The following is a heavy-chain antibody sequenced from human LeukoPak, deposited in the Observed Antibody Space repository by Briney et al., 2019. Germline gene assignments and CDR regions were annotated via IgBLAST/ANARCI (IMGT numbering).Heavy chain of an antibody. V-gene: IGHV3-21*01. CDR2: ISSSSSYI. CDR1: GFTFSSYS. J-gene: IGHJ5*02. CDR3: ARVEDWFDP. D-gene: IGHD2-15*01. Sequence: PGRSLRLSCAASGFTFSSYSMYWVRQAPGKGLEWVSSISSSSSYIYYADSVKGRFTISRDNAKNSLYLQMNSLRAEDTAVYYCARVEDWFDPWGQGTLVTVSS.